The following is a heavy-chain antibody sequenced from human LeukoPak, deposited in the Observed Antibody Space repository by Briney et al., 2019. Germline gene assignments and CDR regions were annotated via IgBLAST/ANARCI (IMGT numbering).Heavy chain of an antibody. CDR2: ISWNSRSI. CDR3: AKDYGGSYPYGMDV. CDR1: GLSFDDYA. D-gene: IGHD1-26*01. Sequence: QPGRSLRLSCAASGLSFDDYAMHWVRQAPGKGLEWVSGISWNSRSIVYADSVKGRFTISRDNAKNSLYLQMNSLRAEDTAVYYCAKDYGGSYPYGMDVWGQGTTVTVSS. V-gene: IGHV3-9*01. J-gene: IGHJ6*02.